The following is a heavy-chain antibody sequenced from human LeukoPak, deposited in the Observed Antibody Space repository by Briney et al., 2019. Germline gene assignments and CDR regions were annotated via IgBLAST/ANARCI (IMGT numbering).Heavy chain of an antibody. J-gene: IGHJ5*02. V-gene: IGHV3-66*01. CDR3: ARDRLGATNWFDP. CDR2: IYSGGST. Sequence: PGGSLRLSCAASGFTVSSNYMSWVRQAPGKGLEWVSVIYSGGSTYYADSVKGRFTISRDNSKNTLYLQMNSLRAEDTAVYCCARDRLGATNWFDPWGQGTLVTVSS. CDR1: GFTVSSNY. D-gene: IGHD3-16*01.